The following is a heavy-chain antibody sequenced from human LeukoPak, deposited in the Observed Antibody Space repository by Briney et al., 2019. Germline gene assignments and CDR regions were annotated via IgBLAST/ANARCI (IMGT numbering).Heavy chain of an antibody. D-gene: IGHD6-13*01. J-gene: IGHJ4*02. V-gene: IGHV3-33*01. CDR3: ARSQSSSLIDY. CDR2: IWYQGTSK. Sequence: ESVSVIWYQGTSKDYAHSVKGRFTFSRDNFKNTMYLQMNSLTVEDTAVYYCARSQSSSLIDYWGQGTLVTVSS.